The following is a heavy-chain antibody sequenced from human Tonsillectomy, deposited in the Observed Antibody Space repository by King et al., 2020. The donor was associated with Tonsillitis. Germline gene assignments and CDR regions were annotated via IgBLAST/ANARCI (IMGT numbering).Heavy chain of an antibody. Sequence: VQLVESGAEVKKPGASVKVSCKTSGYTFIDYYIHCVRQAPGQGLEWMGWINPNSGDTNYAQKFQGRVTMTSDTSVSTAYMELYRLRSDDTSVFYCYTAFYFDSSGYSPFNYWGQGTLVTVSS. J-gene: IGHJ4*02. CDR2: INPNSGDT. CDR3: YTAFYFDSSGYSPFNY. V-gene: IGHV1-2*02. D-gene: IGHD3-22*01. CDR1: GYTFIDYY.